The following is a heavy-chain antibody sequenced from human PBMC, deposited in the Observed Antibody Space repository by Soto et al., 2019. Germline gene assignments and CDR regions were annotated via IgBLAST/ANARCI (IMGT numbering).Heavy chain of an antibody. V-gene: IGHV3-23*01. CDR2: FRGGDGST. CDR3: AKIGWSEVAGWEFDY. Sequence: EVQLLESGGDLVQPGGSLTLSCAASGFTFSDYAMSWVRQAPGKGLEWVSAFRGGDGSTFYADSVRGRFTISRDNAKSTLYLQMNSLRAEDTAVYYCAKIGWSEVAGWEFDYWGQGTLVTVSS. CDR1: GFTFSDYA. J-gene: IGHJ4*02. D-gene: IGHD6-19*01.